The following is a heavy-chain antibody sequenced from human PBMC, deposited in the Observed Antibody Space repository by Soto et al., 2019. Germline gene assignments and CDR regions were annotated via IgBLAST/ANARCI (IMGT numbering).Heavy chain of an antibody. Sequence: SETLSLTCTVSGGSISSGDYKWSWIRQPPGKGLEWIGYIYYSGYTYNNPSLKSRVTISVDTSKNQFSLKLSSVTAEDTAVYYCHGYGYWGQGTPVTVSS. CDR3: HGYGY. CDR1: GGSISSGDYK. V-gene: IGHV4-30-4*03. J-gene: IGHJ4*02. CDR2: IYYSGYT. D-gene: IGHD5-12*01.